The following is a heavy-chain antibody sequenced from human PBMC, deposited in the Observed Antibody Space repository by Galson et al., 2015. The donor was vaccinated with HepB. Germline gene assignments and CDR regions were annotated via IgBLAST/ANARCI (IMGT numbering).Heavy chain of an antibody. CDR1: GFTFSSYS. D-gene: IGHD3-22*01. CDR2: ISSSSKYI. V-gene: IGHV3-21*01. J-gene: IGHJ4*02. Sequence: SLRLSCAASGFTFSSYSMNWVRQAPGKGLEWVSSISSSSKYIYYADSVKGRFTISRDNAKNSLYLQMNSLGAEDTAVYYCAAFYYDDSSGYYYGDYWGQGTLVTVSS. CDR3: AAFYYDDSSGYYYGDY.